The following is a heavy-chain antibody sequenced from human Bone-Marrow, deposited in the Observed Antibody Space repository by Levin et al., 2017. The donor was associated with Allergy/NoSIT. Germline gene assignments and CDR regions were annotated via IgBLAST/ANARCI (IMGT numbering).Heavy chain of an antibody. V-gene: IGHV4-39*01. D-gene: IGHD6-19*01. CDR3: AGFRSGSGFNY. CDR2: ICYSGST. CDR1: GGSLSSDYH. Sequence: SETLSLTCTVSGGSLSSDYHWGWIRQTPEKGLGWIATICYSGSTYYNPSLKSRVTLSIDTSKNQFSLKLSSVTAADTAVYYCAGFRSGSGFNYWGQGTLVTVSS. J-gene: IGHJ4*02.